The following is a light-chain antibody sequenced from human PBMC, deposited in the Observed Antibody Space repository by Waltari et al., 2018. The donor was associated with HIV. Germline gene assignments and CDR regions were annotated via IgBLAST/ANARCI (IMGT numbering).Light chain of an antibody. CDR2: RNN. J-gene: IGLJ3*02. Sequence: QAGLAQPPSVSKSMGQTATLSCPGNINHVGYTGAAWLQQHQGPPPKLLSYRNNDRPAGISERLSASRAGNTASLTITGLQPEDEADYYCSAWDSSLTAWVFGGGTKLTVL. CDR3: SAWDSSLTAWV. CDR1: INHVGYTG. V-gene: IGLV10-54*01.